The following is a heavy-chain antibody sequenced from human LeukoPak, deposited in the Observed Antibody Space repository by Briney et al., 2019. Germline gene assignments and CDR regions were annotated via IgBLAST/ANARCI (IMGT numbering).Heavy chain of an antibody. Sequence: GASVKVSCKASGYTFTSYAMNWVRQAPGQGLEWMGWINANTGNPTYAQGFTGRFVFSLDTSVSTAYLQISSLKAEDTAVYYCARGAASYYDSSGYSDYWGQGTLVTVSS. V-gene: IGHV7-4-1*02. CDR2: INANTGNP. D-gene: IGHD3-22*01. CDR1: GYTFTSYA. J-gene: IGHJ4*02. CDR3: ARGAASYYDSSGYSDY.